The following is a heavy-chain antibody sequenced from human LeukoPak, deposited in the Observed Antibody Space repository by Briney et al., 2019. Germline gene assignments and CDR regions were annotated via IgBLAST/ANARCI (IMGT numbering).Heavy chain of an antibody. D-gene: IGHD6-13*01. CDR3: ARTTEAHSWQTRYYSYYMDV. Sequence: PSETLSFTAAVYGGSSSGYYWGWIPQPPGKGLKGLGKTNHSGSTNYNPSLKSRVTISVDTSKNQFSLKLRSVTAADTAVYYCARTTEAHSWQTRYYSYYMDVWGKGTTVTVSS. CDR1: GGSSSGYY. V-gene: IGHV4-34*01. J-gene: IGHJ6*03. CDR2: TNHSGST.